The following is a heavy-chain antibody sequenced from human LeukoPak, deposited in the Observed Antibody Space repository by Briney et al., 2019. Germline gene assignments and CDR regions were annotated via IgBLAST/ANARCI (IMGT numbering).Heavy chain of an antibody. D-gene: IGHD6-19*01. J-gene: IGHJ4*02. CDR1: GGSINSYY. V-gene: IGHV4-4*07. Sequence: SETLSLTCTVSGGSINSYYWSWIRQPAEKGLEWIGRIYTSGSTNYNPSLNSRVTMSVDTSKNQFSLKLRSVTAADTAVYYCSRNPPGGDVTVAGTGFWGQGTLVTVSS. CDR2: IYTSGST. CDR3: SRNPPGGDVTVAGTGF.